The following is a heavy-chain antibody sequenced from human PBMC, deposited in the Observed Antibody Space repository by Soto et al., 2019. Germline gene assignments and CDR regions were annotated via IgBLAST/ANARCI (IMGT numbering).Heavy chain of an antibody. CDR1: GFTFSSYA. CDR2: ISGSGGST. J-gene: IGHJ5*02. Sequence: GGSLRLSCAASGFTFSSYAMSWVRQAPGKGLEWVSAISGSGGSTYYADSVKGRFTISRDNSKNTLYLQMNSLRAEDTAVYYCAKAPRFRIFGVDDNWFDPWGQGTLVTVSS. D-gene: IGHD3-3*01. CDR3: AKAPRFRIFGVDDNWFDP. V-gene: IGHV3-23*01.